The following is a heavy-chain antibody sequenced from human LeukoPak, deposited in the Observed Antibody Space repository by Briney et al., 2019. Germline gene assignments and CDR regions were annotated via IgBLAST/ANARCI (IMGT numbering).Heavy chain of an antibody. CDR2: INTNTGNP. D-gene: IGHD1-26*01. V-gene: IGHV7-4-1*02. CDR1: GYTFTSYG. Sequence: ASVKVSCKASGYTFTSYGINWVRQAPGQGLEWMGWINTNTGNPTYAQGFTGRFVFSLETSASTAYLQISSLKAEDTAVYYCARGRGSSARLGYSYYYIDVWGKGTTVTVSS. CDR3: ARGRGSSARLGYSYYYIDV. J-gene: IGHJ6*03.